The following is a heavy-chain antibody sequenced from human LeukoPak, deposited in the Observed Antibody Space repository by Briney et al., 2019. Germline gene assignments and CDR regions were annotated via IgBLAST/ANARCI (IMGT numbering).Heavy chain of an antibody. CDR1: GFTFSSYG. CDR3: ARDDSF. Sequence: GGSLRLSCAASGFTFSSYGMHWVRQAPGKGLEWVSVIYSGGSTYYADSVKGRFTISRDNSKNTLYLQMNSLRAEDTAVYYCARDDSFWGQGTMVTVSS. D-gene: IGHD2-21*02. J-gene: IGHJ3*01. CDR2: IYSGGST. V-gene: IGHV3-66*01.